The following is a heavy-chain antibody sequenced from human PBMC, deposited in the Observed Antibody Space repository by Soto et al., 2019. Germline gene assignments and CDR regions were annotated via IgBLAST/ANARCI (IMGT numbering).Heavy chain of an antibody. CDR2: IWYDGSNK. J-gene: IGHJ4*02. Sequence: GGSLRLSCAASGFTFSSYGMHWVRQAPGKGLEWVAVIWYDGSNKYYADSVKGRFTISRDNSKNTLYLQMNSLRAEDTAVYYCARYAVAGTGYFDYWGQGTLVTVSS. CDR3: ARYAVAGTGYFDY. V-gene: IGHV3-33*01. D-gene: IGHD6-19*01. CDR1: GFTFSSYG.